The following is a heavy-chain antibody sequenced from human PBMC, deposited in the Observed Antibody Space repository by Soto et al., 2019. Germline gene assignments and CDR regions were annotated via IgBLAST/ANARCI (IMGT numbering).Heavy chain of an antibody. Sequence: LVQSGAEVKKPGASVIVSCKASGYTFNTYTLHWVRQAPGQGPEWLGSINPGYGNTKYSEKFQERVTIPRDTSATVASMELSSLRSEDTAVYYFTREVRRNWFDPWGQGTLVTVSS. CDR1: GYTFNTYT. CDR3: TREVRRNWFDP. CDR2: INPGYGNT. J-gene: IGHJ5*02. V-gene: IGHV1-3*01.